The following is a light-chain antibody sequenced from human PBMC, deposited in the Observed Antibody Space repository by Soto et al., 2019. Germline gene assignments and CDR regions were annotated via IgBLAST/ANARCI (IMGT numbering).Light chain of an antibody. CDR3: QQEEGT. V-gene: IGKV1-39*01. Sequence: DIQMTQSPSSLSASVGDRVTITCRASQSISSYLNWYQQKPGKAPKLLIYAASSLQSGFPSRFSGSGSGTDFTLTISSLQPEDFATYYCQQEEGTFGQGIKVEIK. CDR2: AAS. CDR1: QSISSY. J-gene: IGKJ1*01.